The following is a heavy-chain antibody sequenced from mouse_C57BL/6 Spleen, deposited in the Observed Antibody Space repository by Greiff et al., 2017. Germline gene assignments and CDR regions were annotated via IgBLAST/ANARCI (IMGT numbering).Heavy chain of an antibody. D-gene: IGHD3-2*02. CDR2: IDPETGGT. V-gene: IGHV1-15*01. Sequence: QVQLQQSGAELVRPGASVTLSCKASGYTFTDYEMHWVKQTPVHGLEWIGAIDPETGGTAYNQKFKGKAILTADKSSSTAYMELRSLTSEDSAVYYCTRELRIPYYYAMDYWGQGTSVTVSS. CDR1: GYTFTDYE. J-gene: IGHJ4*01. CDR3: TRELRIPYYYAMDY.